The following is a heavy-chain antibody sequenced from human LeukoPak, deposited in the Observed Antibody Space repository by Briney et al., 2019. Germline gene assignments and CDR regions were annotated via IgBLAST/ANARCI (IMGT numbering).Heavy chain of an antibody. CDR2: IYYSGST. D-gene: IGHD3-22*01. CDR1: GGSISSGDYY. J-gene: IGHJ5*02. CDR3: ARGSRSREAYDSSGYYYVGWFDP. V-gene: IGHV4-30-4*01. Sequence: PSQTLSLTCTVSGGSISSGDYYWSWIHQPPGKGLEWIGYIYYSGSTYYNPSLKSRVTISVDTSKNQFSLKLSSVTAADTAVYYCARGSRSREAYDSSGYYYVGWFDPWGQGTLVTVSS.